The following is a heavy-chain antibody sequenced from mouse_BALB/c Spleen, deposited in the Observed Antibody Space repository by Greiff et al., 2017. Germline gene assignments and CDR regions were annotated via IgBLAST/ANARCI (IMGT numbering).Heavy chain of an antibody. D-gene: IGHD2-3*01. CDR1: GFNIKDTY. CDR2: IDPANGNT. V-gene: IGHV14-3*02. CDR3: ARWLLNLYYFDY. Sequence: VQLKESGAELVKPGASVKLSCTASGFNIKDTYMHWVKQRPEQGLEWIGRIDPANGNTKYDPKFQGKATITADTSSNTAYLQLSSLTSEDTAVYYCARWLLNLYYFDYWGQGTTLTVSS. J-gene: IGHJ2*01.